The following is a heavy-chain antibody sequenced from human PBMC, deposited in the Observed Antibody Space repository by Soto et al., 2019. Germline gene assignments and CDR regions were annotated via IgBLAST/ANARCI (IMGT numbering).Heavy chain of an antibody. Sequence: QVQLVQSGAEVKKPGSSVKVSCKASGGTFSSYAISWVRQAPGQGLEWMGGIIPIFGTANYAQKFQGRVTIPADESTSTAYMELSSLRSEDTAVYYCARWDVDTAMVGHTNYAMHVWVQGTTVTVSS. CDR1: GGTFSSYA. CDR3: ARWDVDTAMVGHTNYAMHV. CDR2: IIPIFGTA. D-gene: IGHD5-18*01. J-gene: IGHJ6*02. V-gene: IGHV1-69*01.